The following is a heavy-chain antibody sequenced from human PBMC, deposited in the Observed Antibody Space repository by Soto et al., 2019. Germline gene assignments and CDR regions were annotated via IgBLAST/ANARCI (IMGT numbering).Heavy chain of an antibody. Sequence: PGGSLRLSCAASGFTVSSNYMSWVRQAPGKGLEWVSAISGGGDSAYHADSVKGRFTISRDNSKNTLFLQMNSLRAEDTALYYCAKAGGSTWDYGMDVWGQGTTVTVSS. CDR2: ISGGGDSA. J-gene: IGHJ6*02. V-gene: IGHV3-23*01. CDR1: GFTVSSNY. CDR3: AKAGGSTWDYGMDV. D-gene: IGHD2-15*01.